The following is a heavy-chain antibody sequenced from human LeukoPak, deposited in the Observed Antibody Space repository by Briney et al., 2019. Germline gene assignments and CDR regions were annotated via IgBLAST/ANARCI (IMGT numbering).Heavy chain of an antibody. Sequence: GGSLRLSCEASRFDFSSFAMHWVRQAPGKGLEWVSVISASGSNTNYADSVQGRFTISRDNSKNTLYLQMNSLRAEDTAVYYCAKERPTTGDRGIDYWGQGTLVTVSS. V-gene: IGHV3-23*01. CDR1: RFDFSSFA. J-gene: IGHJ4*02. D-gene: IGHD7-27*01. CDR2: ISASGSNT. CDR3: AKERPTTGDRGIDY.